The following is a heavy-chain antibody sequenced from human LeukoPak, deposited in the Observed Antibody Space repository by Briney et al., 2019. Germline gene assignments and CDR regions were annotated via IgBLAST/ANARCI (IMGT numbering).Heavy chain of an antibody. CDR1: GFTFSSYS. CDR2: ISSSSSYI. J-gene: IGHJ6*02. V-gene: IGHV3-21*01. Sequence: GGFLRLSCAASGFTFSSYSMNWVRQAPGKGLEWVSSISSSSSYIYYADSVKGRFTISRDNAKNSLYLQMNSLRAEDTAVYYCARTDENYYYYGMDVWGQGTTVTVSS. CDR3: ARTDENYYYYGMDV.